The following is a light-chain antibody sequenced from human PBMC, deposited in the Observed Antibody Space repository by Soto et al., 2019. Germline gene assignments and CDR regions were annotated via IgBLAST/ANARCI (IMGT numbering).Light chain of an antibody. CDR1: QSISSW. Sequence: DIQMTQSPSTLSASVGDRVTITCRASQSISSWLAWYQQKPGKAPKLLIYKASSLESGVPSRFSGSGSGTEFTLTISSLQPDDIATYYCQQYNSYSWTFGQGTKVEI. CDR3: QQYNSYSWT. V-gene: IGKV1-5*03. CDR2: KAS. J-gene: IGKJ1*01.